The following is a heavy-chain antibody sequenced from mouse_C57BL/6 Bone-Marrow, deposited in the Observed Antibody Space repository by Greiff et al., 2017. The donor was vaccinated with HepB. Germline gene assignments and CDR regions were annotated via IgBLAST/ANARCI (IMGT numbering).Heavy chain of an antibody. Sequence: VQLQQPGTELVKPGASVKLSCKASGYTFTSYWMPWVKQRPGQGLEWIGNINPSNGGTNYNEKFKSKATLTVDKSSSTADMQLSSLTSEDSAVYYCAISIYGNYPFAYWGQGTLVTFSA. CDR3: AISIYGNYPFAY. V-gene: IGHV1-53*01. CDR1: GYTFTSYW. D-gene: IGHD2-1*01. CDR2: INPSNGGT. J-gene: IGHJ3*01.